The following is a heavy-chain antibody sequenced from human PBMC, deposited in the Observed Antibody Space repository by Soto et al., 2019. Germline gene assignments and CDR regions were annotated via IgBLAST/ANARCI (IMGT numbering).Heavy chain of an antibody. Sequence: SETLSLTCAVFGDSIRNRNYYWAWIRQPPGKGLEWIVSRYDDGSTFYNPSLKGRVSVSIGTSKKQFSLKMTSVTATDKAVYYCARHVNLPLAGTGFDSWGRGTLVTVSS. J-gene: IGHJ4*02. CDR3: ARHVNLPLAGTGFDS. CDR2: RYDDGST. CDR1: GDSIRNRNYY. V-gene: IGHV4-39*01. D-gene: IGHD6-19*01.